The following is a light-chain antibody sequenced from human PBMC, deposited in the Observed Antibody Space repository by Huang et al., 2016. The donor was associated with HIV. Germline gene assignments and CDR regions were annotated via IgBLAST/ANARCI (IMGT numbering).Light chain of an antibody. J-gene: IGKJ5*01. Sequence: IQMTQSPTSLSASIGDRVSIACRASQNINTYLNWYQKKPGKAPKLLISCASTLHSGVPARFSGSGCGTDFTLTIRGLQLDDFATYYCQQNYSALSSFGPGTRL. CDR2: CAS. CDR3: QQNYSALSS. V-gene: IGKV1-39*01. CDR1: QNINTY.